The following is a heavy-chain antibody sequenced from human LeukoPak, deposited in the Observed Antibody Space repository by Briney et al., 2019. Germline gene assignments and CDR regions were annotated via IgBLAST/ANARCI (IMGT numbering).Heavy chain of an antibody. CDR2: INPNSGGT. CDR1: GYTFTGYY. Sequence: ASVKVSCKASGYTFTGYYMHWVRQAPGQGLEWMGWINPNSGGTNYAQKFQGRVTMTRDTSISTAYMELSRLRSDDTAVYYCARAGRPSSSWYGWGHDAFDIWGQGTMVTVSS. J-gene: IGHJ3*02. D-gene: IGHD6-13*01. V-gene: IGHV1-2*02. CDR3: ARAGRPSSSWYGWGHDAFDI.